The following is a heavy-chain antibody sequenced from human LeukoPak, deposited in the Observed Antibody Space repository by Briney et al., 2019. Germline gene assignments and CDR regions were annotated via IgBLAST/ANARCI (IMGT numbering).Heavy chain of an antibody. Sequence: GASVKVSCKASGYTFTGYYMHWVRQAPGQGLEWMGWINPNRGGTNYAQKFQGRVTMTRDTSISTAYMELSRLRSDDTAVYYCARARGDYGIHDYWGQGTLVTVSS. CDR1: GYTFTGYY. V-gene: IGHV1-2*02. CDR2: INPNRGGT. J-gene: IGHJ4*02. CDR3: ARARGDYGIHDY. D-gene: IGHD4-17*01.